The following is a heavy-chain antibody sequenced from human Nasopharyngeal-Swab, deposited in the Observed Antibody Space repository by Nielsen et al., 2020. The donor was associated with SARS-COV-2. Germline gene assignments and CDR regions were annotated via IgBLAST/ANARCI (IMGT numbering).Heavy chain of an antibody. CDR3: AKDPSTLGIFYYFYMDV. Sequence: GGSLRLSCAASRFTFSSYAMSWVRQAPRKGLEWVSAISGSGGSTYYADSVKGRFTISRDNSKNTLYLQMTSLRAEDTDVYYCAKDPSTLGIFYYFYMDVWGKGTTVTVSS. CDR2: ISGSGGST. V-gene: IGHV3-23*01. J-gene: IGHJ6*03. CDR1: RFTFSSYA. D-gene: IGHD3-16*01.